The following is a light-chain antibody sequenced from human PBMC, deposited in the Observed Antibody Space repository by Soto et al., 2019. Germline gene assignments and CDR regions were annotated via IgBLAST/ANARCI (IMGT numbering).Light chain of an antibody. CDR3: QQYGSLLWT. Sequence: IQLTQSPSSLSASVGDRVTITCRASQSIDTWLAWHQQKPGQVPKLLISKASSLESGVPSRFSGSGSGTDFTLTITRLEPEDFAVYYCQQYGSLLWTFGQGTKVDIK. V-gene: IGKV1-5*03. CDR1: QSIDTW. CDR2: KAS. J-gene: IGKJ1*01.